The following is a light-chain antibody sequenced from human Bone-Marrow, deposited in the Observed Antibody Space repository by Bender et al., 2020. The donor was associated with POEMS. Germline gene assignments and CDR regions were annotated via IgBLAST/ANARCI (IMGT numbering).Light chain of an antibody. Sequence: SYALTQPPSVSVAPGKTARLTCGGENIGSKSVHWFQQKAGQAPIMVVSDDSDRPSGIPERFSGSKSGTSASLAITGLQAEDEGDYYCQSYDNSLGGWVFGGGTKLTVL. CDR1: NIGSKS. J-gene: IGLJ3*02. V-gene: IGLV3-21*03. CDR2: DDS. CDR3: QSYDNSLGGWV.